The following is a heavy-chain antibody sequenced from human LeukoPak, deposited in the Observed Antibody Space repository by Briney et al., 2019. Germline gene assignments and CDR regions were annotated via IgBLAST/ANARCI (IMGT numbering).Heavy chain of an antibody. V-gene: IGHV1-2*06. CDR3: ARDYCSSTSCLFDY. J-gene: IGHJ4*02. CDR2: INPNSGDT. CDR1: GYTFTGYH. D-gene: IGHD2-2*01. Sequence: WALVKVSCKASGYTFTGYHMHWVRRAPGQGLEWMGRINPNSGDTNYAQKFQGRVTMTRDTSISTAYMELSRLRSDDTAVYYCARDYCSSTSCLFDYWGQGALVTVSS.